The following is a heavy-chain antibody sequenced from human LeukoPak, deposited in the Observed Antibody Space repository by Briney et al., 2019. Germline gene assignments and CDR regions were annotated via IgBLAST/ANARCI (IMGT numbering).Heavy chain of an antibody. CDR1: GFTLSSYS. V-gene: IGHV3-21*01. J-gene: IGHJ4*02. D-gene: IGHD6-19*01. Sequence: PGGSLRLSCAASGFTLSSYSMNWDRQAPGKGLEWVSSISSSSSYIYYADSVKGRFTISRDNAKNSLYLQMNSLRAEDTAVYYCARAGVAVAGIVDYWGQGTLVTVSS. CDR2: ISSSSSYI. CDR3: ARAGVAVAGIVDY.